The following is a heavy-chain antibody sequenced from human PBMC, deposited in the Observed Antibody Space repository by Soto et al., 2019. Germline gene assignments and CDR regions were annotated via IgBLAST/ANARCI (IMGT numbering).Heavy chain of an antibody. CDR3: ARDKITGLFDY. CDR1: GGSFSGYY. Sequence: SETLSLTCAVYGGSFSGYYWTWVRQPPGTGLEWIGEINLSGSTNYNPSLKSRVTISVDTSKNQFSLKLTSVTAADTAVYYCARDKITGLFDYWGQGTLVTVSS. J-gene: IGHJ4*02. V-gene: IGHV4-34*01. CDR2: INLSGST. D-gene: IGHD2-8*02.